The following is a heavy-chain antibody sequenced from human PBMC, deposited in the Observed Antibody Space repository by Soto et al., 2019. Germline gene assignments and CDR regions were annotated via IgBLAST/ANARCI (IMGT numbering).Heavy chain of an antibody. CDR1: GFTFSDCN. J-gene: IGHJ4*02. V-gene: IGHV3-48*01. Sequence: PGGSLRLSCAASGFTFSDCNMNWVRQAPGKGLEWLSYISGSGSPVFYADSVKGRFTISRDNARNSLYLQMNSLRADDTAIYYCARGLGSSSFFLWGQGTLVTVSS. CDR3: ARGLGSSSFFL. CDR2: ISGSGSPV. D-gene: IGHD6-6*01.